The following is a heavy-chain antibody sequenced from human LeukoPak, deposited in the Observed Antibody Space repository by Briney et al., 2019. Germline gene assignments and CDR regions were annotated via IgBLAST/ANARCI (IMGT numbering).Heavy chain of an antibody. J-gene: IGHJ4*02. CDR2: INPNSGGT. D-gene: IGHD3-22*01. Sequence: ASVKVSCKASGYTFTGYYMHWVRQAPGQGLEWMGWINPNSGGTNYAQKFQGRVTMTRDTSISTAYMELSRLGSDDTAVYYCARVRKNSSGYYSYWGQGTLVTVSS. V-gene: IGHV1-2*02. CDR3: ARVRKNSSGYYSY. CDR1: GYTFTGYY.